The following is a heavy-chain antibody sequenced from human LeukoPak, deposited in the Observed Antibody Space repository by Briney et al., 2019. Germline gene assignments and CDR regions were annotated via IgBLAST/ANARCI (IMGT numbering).Heavy chain of an antibody. J-gene: IGHJ4*02. CDR1: GYTFTSYD. CDR3: TRRSVAGTFVY. V-gene: IGHV1-8*01. Sequence: GASVKVSCKASGYTFTSYDINWVRQATGQGPEWMGWMNPSGGQTNYAQSLQGRVTMTRNTSTSTAYMDLSSLRSEDTAVYYCTRRSVAGTFVYWGQGTLVTVSS. CDR2: MNPSGGQT. D-gene: IGHD6-19*01.